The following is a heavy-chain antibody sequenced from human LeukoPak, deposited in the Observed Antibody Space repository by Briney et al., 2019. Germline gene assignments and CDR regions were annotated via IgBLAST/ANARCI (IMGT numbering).Heavy chain of an antibody. CDR1: EFTFSSYS. D-gene: IGHD6-13*01. Sequence: GGSLRLSSAASEFTFSSYSMNWFRQAPGKGLEWVSYITNSGNSKSYADSVKGRFTISRDNTKNSLYLQMTGLRAEDTAVYYCAREGASSSFGYWGQGTLVTVSS. V-gene: IGHV3-48*01. J-gene: IGHJ4*02. CDR3: AREGASSSFGY. CDR2: ITNSGNSK.